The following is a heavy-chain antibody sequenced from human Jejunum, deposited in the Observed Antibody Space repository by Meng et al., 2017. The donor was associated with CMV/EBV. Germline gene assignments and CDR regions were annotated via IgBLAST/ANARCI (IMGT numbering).Heavy chain of an antibody. J-gene: IGHJ4*02. CDR2: IHPTTGGT. V-gene: IGHV1-2*02. D-gene: IGHD1-26*01. Sequence: KPYKYTFTYSSLHWVPQAPGQGLSLMLWIHPTTGGTNYAPKFPGRVPMTRDTSTYTAYIELTRLRSDDTALYYCAKDGGSYLDYSFDYWGQGTLVTVSS. CDR1: KYTFTYSS. CDR3: AKDGGSYLDYSFDY.